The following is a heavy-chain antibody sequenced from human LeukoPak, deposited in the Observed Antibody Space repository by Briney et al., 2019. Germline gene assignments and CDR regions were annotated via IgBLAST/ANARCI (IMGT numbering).Heavy chain of an antibody. V-gene: IGHV3-13*01. Sequence: GGSLRLSCAASGFTFSTYDMHWVRQATGKGLEWVSAIGTAGDTYYPGSVKGRFTISRENAKNSLYLQMNSLRAEDTAVYYCARPYAYGGTYYFDYWGQGTLVTVSS. CDR1: GFTFSTYD. D-gene: IGHD4-23*01. CDR3: ARPYAYGGTYYFDY. J-gene: IGHJ4*02. CDR2: IGTAGDT.